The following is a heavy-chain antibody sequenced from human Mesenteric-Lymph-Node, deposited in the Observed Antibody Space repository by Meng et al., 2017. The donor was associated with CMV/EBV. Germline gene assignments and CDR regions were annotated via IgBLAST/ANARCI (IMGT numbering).Heavy chain of an antibody. J-gene: IGHJ4*02. CDR1: GFSVSSNY. D-gene: IGHD4-23*01. V-gene: IGHV3-66*02. CDR3: AGSTVVNVGWY. CDR2: TYAGGDT. Sequence: GESLKISCAPSGFSVSSNYMSWVRQAPGKGLEWVSITYAGGDTYYADSLKGRFTISRDSSKNTLYLQMNNLITEDTAVYHCAGSTVVNVGWYWGRGSLVTVSS.